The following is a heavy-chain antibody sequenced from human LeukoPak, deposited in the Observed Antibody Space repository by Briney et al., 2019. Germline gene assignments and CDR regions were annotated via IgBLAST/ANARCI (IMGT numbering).Heavy chain of an antibody. Sequence: PSETLSLTCAVYGGSFSGYYWSWIRQPPGKGLEWIGEINHSGSTNYNPSLKSRVTISVDTSKNQFSLKLGSVTAADTAVYYCARGKKDRIAARPTSRANYFDYWGQGTLVTVSS. CDR2: INHSGST. D-gene: IGHD6-6*01. CDR3: ARGKKDRIAARPTSRANYFDY. J-gene: IGHJ4*02. V-gene: IGHV4-34*01. CDR1: GGSFSGYY.